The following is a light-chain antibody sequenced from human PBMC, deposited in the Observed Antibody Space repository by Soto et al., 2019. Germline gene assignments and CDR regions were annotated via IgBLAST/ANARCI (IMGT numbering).Light chain of an antibody. Sequence: EIVVTQSPATLSVSPGERVTLPCRASQSVSSSLAWYQQRPGQAPRLLIYDTSTRAAGIAARFSGSGSGTEFTLTISSPQSEDSAVYYCQQYVHWPPGAFGQGTTVEIK. CDR2: DTS. CDR3: QQYVHWPPGA. CDR1: QSVSSS. J-gene: IGKJ1*01. V-gene: IGKV3-15*01.